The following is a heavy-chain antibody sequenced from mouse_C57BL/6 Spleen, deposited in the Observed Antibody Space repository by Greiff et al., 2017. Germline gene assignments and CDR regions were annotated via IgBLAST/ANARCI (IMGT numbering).Heavy chain of an antibody. CDR3: TGGNYLY. V-gene: IGHV1-15*01. Sequence: VQLQQSGAELVRPGASVTLSCKASGYTFTDYEMHWVKQTPVHGLEWIGAIAPGTGGAAYNQKFKGKAILTADKSSSTAYMELRSLTSEDSAVYYCTGGNYLYWGQGTLVTVSA. J-gene: IGHJ3*01. CDR1: GYTFTDYE. CDR2: IAPGTGGA. D-gene: IGHD2-1*01.